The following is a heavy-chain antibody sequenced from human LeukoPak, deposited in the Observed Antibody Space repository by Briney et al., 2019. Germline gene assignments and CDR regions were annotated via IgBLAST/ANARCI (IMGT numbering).Heavy chain of an antibody. D-gene: IGHD3-3*01. CDR2: ISGSGGGT. V-gene: IGHV3-23*01. Sequence: GGSLRPSCAVSGITLSNYGMSWVRQAPGKGLEWVAGISGSGGGTSYADSVKGRFTISRDNAKNTLFLQMNSLRVEDTAVYFCAKRGVVIRVFLVGFHKEAYYFESWGQGAQVTVSS. J-gene: IGHJ4*02. CDR1: GITLSNYG. CDR3: AKRGVVIRVFLVGFHKEAYYFES.